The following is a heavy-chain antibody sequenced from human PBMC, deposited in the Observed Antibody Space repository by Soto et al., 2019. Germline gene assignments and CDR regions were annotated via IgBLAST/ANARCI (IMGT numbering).Heavy chain of an antibody. CDR3: ASKSLYYYGSGSLEGYYYYGMDV. Sequence: ASVKVSCKASGYTFTSYGISWVRQAPGQGLEWMGWISAYNGNTNYAQKLQGRVTMTTDTSTSTAYMELRSLRSDDTAVYYCASKSLYYYGSGSLEGYYYYGMDVWGQGTTVTVSS. V-gene: IGHV1-18*01. D-gene: IGHD3-10*01. CDR1: GYTFTSYG. J-gene: IGHJ6*02. CDR2: ISAYNGNT.